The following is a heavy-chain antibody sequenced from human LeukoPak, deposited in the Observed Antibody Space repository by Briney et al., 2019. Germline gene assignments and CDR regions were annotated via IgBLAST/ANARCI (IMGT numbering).Heavy chain of an antibody. D-gene: IGHD4-11*01. CDR3: AGGGDYSNYGVDY. Sequence: ASVKVSCKASGYTFTGYYMHWVRQAPGQGLEWMGRSNPKSGGPNYAQKFQGRVTMTRDTSISTAYMELSRLRSDDTAVYYCAGGGDYSNYGVDYWGQGTLVTVSS. J-gene: IGHJ4*02. V-gene: IGHV1-2*06. CDR1: GYTFTGYY. CDR2: SNPKSGGP.